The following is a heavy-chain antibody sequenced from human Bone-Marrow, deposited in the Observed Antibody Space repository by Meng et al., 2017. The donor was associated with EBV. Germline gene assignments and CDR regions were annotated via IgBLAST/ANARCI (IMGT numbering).Heavy chain of an antibody. CDR1: GYTFTSYY. V-gene: IGHV1-46*01. Sequence: QVQLVQSGAEVRKSGASMKVSCKASGYTFTSYYIHWVRQAPGQGLEWMGIINPSGGTTTYAQKFQGRVTMTRDTSTSTVYMDLSSLRSEDTAVYYCVRDISGYSSDYWGQGTLVTVSS. D-gene: IGHD3-9*01. CDR3: VRDISGYSSDY. J-gene: IGHJ4*02. CDR2: INPSGGTT.